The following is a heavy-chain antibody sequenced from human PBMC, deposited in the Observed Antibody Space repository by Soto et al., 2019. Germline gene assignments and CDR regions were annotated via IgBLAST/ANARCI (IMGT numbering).Heavy chain of an antibody. CDR1: GFSFSSYS. CDR3: ARGYTGYCSGGTCYWFDP. Sequence: GGSLRVSCAASGFSFSSYSMNWVRQAPGKGLEWVSSISSSASHINYADSVKGRFTISRDNAKKPLYLQMNSLRAEDTAVYYCARGYTGYCSGGTCYWFDPWGQGTLVTVSS. J-gene: IGHJ5*02. V-gene: IGHV3-21*01. CDR2: ISSSASHI. D-gene: IGHD2-15*01.